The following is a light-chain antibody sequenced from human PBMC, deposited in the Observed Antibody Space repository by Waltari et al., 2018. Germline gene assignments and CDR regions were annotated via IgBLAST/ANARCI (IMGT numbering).Light chain of an antibody. CDR1: QSVSRS. V-gene: IGKV3-20*01. CDR3: QHYVRLPAT. Sequence: IVLTQSPGTLSLSPGERATLSCRARQSVSRSLAWYQQKPGQAPKRLIYGASTRATGIPDRFTGSGSGTDFSLTISSLEPEDVAIYFCQHYVRLPATFGQGTKVEIK. J-gene: IGKJ1*01. CDR2: GAS.